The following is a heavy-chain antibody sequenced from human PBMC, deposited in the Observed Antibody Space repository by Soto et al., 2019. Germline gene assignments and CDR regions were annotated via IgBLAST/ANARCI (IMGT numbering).Heavy chain of an antibody. V-gene: IGHV3-30*18. Sequence: GGSLSLSCAASGFSFSSYGMHWVRQAPGKGLEWVAVISYDGSNKYYGDSVKGRFTISRDNSKNMLYLQMNSLRAEDTAVYFCAKGYAGYSYGFYFDHWGQGTLVTVSS. CDR2: ISYDGSNK. CDR3: AKGYAGYSYGFYFDH. D-gene: IGHD5-18*01. CDR1: GFSFSSYG. J-gene: IGHJ4*02.